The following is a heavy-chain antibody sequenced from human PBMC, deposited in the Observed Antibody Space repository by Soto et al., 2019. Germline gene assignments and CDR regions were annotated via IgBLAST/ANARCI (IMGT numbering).Heavy chain of an antibody. D-gene: IGHD2-15*01. CDR1: GGSISSGGYS. Sequence: SETLSLTCAVSGGSISSGGYSWSWIRQPPGKGLEWIGYIYHSGSTYYNPSLKSRVTISVDRSKNQFSLKLSSVTAADTAVYYCARAPYCSGGSCYSGYYDSSGYLDYWGQGTLVTVSS. CDR3: ARAPYCSGGSCYSGYYDSSGYLDY. V-gene: IGHV4-30-2*01. J-gene: IGHJ4*02. CDR2: IYHSGST.